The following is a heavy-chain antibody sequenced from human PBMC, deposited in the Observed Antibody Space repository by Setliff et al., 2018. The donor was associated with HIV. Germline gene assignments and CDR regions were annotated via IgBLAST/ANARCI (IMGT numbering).Heavy chain of an antibody. J-gene: IGHJ5*02. Sequence: ASVKVSCKASGGTFSSYAISWVRQAPGQGLEWMGGIIPIFGTANYAQKFQGRVKITADESTSTAYMELSSLVSEDTAVYYCARDRYSSGWSWFDPWGQGTLVTVSS. CDR3: ARDRYSSGWSWFDP. D-gene: IGHD6-19*01. CDR2: IIPIFGTA. CDR1: GGTFSSYA. V-gene: IGHV1-69*13.